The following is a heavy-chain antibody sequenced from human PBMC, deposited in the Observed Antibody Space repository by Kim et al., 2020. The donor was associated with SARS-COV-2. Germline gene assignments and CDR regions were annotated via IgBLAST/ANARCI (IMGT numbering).Heavy chain of an antibody. J-gene: IGHJ4*02. V-gene: IGHV3-30-3*01. D-gene: IGHD6-13*01. CDR1: GFTFSSYA. CDR3: ARVGVPRIAAAGTGYFDY. CDR2: ISYDGSNK. Sequence: GGSLRLSCAASGFTFSSYAMHWVRQAPGKGLEWVAVISYDGSNKYYADSVKGRFTISRDNSKNTLYLQMNSLRAEDTAVYYCARVGVPRIAAAGTGYFDYWGQGTLVTVSS.